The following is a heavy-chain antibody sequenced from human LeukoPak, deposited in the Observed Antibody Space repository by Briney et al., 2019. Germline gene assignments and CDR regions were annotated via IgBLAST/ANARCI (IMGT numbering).Heavy chain of an antibody. Sequence: SETLSLTCTVSGDSMNSVAYSWGWIRQHPGRGLEWIGYTLHSGSTYYNPSLKSRVTISVATSKKQFSLRLNSVTAADTAVYFCARESRGPHDHLDYWGQGTLAIVSS. V-gene: IGHV4-31*03. CDR2: TLHSGST. CDR3: ARESRGPHDHLDY. D-gene: IGHD3-10*01. CDR1: GDSMNSVAYS. J-gene: IGHJ4*02.